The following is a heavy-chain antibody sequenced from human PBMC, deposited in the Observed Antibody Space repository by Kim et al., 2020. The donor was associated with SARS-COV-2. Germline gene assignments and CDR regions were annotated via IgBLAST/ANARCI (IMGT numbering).Heavy chain of an antibody. J-gene: IGHJ4*02. Sequence: YADSVKGRLTISRDNSKNTLYLQMNSLRAEDTAVYYCAKSIEGSWYYFDYWGQGTLVTVSS. V-gene: IGHV3-23*01. CDR3: AKSIEGSWYYFDY. D-gene: IGHD6-13*01.